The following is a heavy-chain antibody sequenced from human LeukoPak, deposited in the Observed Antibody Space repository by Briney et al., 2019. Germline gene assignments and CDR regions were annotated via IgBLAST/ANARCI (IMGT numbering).Heavy chain of an antibody. V-gene: IGHV3-74*01. CDR1: GFTFSTYW. CDR2: INSDGHGT. D-gene: IGHD3-16*01. CDR3: ARDPQGGTVDY. Sequence: GVSLRLSCAASGFTFSTYWMHWVRQAPGKGLVWVSRINSDGHGTDYADSVKGRFTISRDNAKNTLYLQMNSLRAGDTAVYYCARDPQGGTVDYWGQGTLVTVSS. J-gene: IGHJ4*02.